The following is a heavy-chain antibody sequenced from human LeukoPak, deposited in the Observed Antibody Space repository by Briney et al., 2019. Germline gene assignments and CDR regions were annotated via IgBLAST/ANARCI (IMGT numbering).Heavy chain of an antibody. CDR2: IIPIFGVA. CDR3: TRASSAEQLVTA. CDR1: GGTFSSYA. D-gene: IGHD6-6*01. J-gene: IGHJ5*02. Sequence: SVKVSCKASGGTFSSYAISWVRQAPGQGLEWMGRIIPIFGVANYAQKFQGRVTITADKSTSTAYMELSSLRSEDTAVYYCTRASSAEQLVTAWGQGTLVTVSS. V-gene: IGHV1-69*04.